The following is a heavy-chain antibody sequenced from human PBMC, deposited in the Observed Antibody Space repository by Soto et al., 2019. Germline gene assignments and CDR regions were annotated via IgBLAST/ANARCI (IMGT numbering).Heavy chain of an antibody. D-gene: IGHD5-12*01. CDR3: ARSTGSGFRPGTHRFDWCDP. V-gene: IGHV1-69*01. CDR2: IIPIFRTP. Sequence: QVQLVQSGAEVKQPGSSVKVSCQASGVTFSSFAISWVRQAPGQGLEWMGGIIPIFRTPNYAQNFQGKVTITADESTRSVYMEVSRLRSEDTAVYYCARSTGSGFRPGTHRFDWCDPWGQRTLVTASS. CDR1: GVTFSSFA. J-gene: IGHJ5*02.